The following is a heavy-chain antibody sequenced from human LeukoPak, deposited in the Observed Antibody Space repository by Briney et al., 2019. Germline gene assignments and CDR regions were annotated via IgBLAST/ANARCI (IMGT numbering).Heavy chain of an antibody. CDR3: ARYLTCST. D-gene: IGHD2-2*02. CDR1: GFTFSSST. Sequence: GGSLRLSCAASGFTFSSSTMTWVRQAPGKGLEWVSAISGTGDNTYYADSVKGRFTISRDNSKNTLYLQMNSLRVDDTAVYYCARYLTCSTWGQGILVTVSS. J-gene: IGHJ4*02. V-gene: IGHV3-23*01. CDR2: ISGTGDNT.